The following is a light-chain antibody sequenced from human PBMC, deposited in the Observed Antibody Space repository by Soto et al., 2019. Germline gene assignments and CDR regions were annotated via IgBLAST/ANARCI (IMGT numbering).Light chain of an antibody. CDR1: SSDVGGYNY. CDR2: EVN. CDR3: NSYTSTTVV. V-gene: IGLV2-14*03. J-gene: IGLJ3*02. Sequence: QSALTQPASVSGSPGQSITISCTGTSSDVGGYNYVSWYQQHPGKAPRLMIYEVNKRPSGVSNRFSGFKSGNTASLTISGLQAEDEADYYCNSYTSTTVVFGGGTKLTVL.